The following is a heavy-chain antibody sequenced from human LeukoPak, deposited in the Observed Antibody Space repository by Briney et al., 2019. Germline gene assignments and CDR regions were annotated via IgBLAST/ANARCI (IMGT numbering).Heavy chain of an antibody. J-gene: IGHJ4*02. V-gene: IGHV3-23*01. Sequence: GGSLRLSCAASGFTVRDYHMSWIRQAPGKGLELVSAIVGSSTHHADSVKGRFTISRDNSKNTLYLQMNSLRAEDTAVYYCAKDRDYAKAHDYWGQGTLVTVSS. CDR3: AKDRDYAKAHDY. CDR2: IVGSST. D-gene: IGHD4-17*01. CDR1: GFTVRDYH.